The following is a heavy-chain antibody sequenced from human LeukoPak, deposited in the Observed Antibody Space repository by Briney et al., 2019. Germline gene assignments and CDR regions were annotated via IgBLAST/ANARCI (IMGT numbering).Heavy chain of an antibody. V-gene: IGHV1-2*02. J-gene: IGHJ4*02. CDR3: ARDLQAITMVRGVTNDY. CDR2: INPNSGGT. Sequence: GASVKVSCKASGYTFTGYYMHWVRQAPGQGLEWMGWINPNSGGTNYAQKFQGRVTMTRDTSISTAYMELSRLRSDDTAVYYCARDLQAITMVRGVTNDYWGQGTLVTVSS. D-gene: IGHD3-10*01. CDR1: GYTFTGYY.